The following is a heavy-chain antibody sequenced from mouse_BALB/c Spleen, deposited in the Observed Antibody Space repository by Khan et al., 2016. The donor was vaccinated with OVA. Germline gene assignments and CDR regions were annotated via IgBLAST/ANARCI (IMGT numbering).Heavy chain of an antibody. CDR3: ARPPYCGYAMDN. CDR1: GHTFTNFG. V-gene: IGHV9-3-1*01. Sequence: QIQLVQSGPELKKPGETVKISCKASGHTFTNFGMNWVKQAPGKGLKWMGWINTYTGEPTYADDFNGRFAFSLEASASTAYLQINNLTNEDTATYVCARPPYCGYAMDNWGKGTSVTVSS. D-gene: IGHD2-10*01. CDR2: INTYTGEP. J-gene: IGHJ4*01.